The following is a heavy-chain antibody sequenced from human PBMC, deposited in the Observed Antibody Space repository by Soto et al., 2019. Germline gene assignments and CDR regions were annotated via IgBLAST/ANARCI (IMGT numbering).Heavy chain of an antibody. CDR1: GDIFSGYS. Sequence: QVQLVQSGAEVKKPGSSVKVSCKTSGDIFSGYSISWVRQAPGQGLEWMGGIIPIFGTTNYAQRFHGRVTIHADKSTSTVYMELYSLKSEDTAVYYCARDLGSGYDPGDYWGQGTLVTVSS. CDR3: ARDLGSGYDPGDY. CDR2: IIPIFGTT. D-gene: IGHD5-12*01. J-gene: IGHJ4*02. V-gene: IGHV1-69*14.